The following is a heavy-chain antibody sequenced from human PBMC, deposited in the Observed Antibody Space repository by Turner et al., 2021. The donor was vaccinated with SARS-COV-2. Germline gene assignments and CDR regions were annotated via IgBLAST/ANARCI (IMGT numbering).Heavy chain of an antibody. CDR3: AGEEVVFRASHTLYYYGMDV. D-gene: IGHD3-22*01. CDR1: GGSLSSSSYY. V-gene: IGHV4-39*01. Sequence: QLQLQESGPGLVKPSETLSLTCTVSGGSLSSSSYYWGWIRQPPGKGLGWIGSIYYSGSTYYNPSHKSRVTISVDTSKNQFSLKLSSVTAADTAVYYCAGEEVVFRASHTLYYYGMDVWGQGTTVTVSS. J-gene: IGHJ6*02. CDR2: IYYSGST.